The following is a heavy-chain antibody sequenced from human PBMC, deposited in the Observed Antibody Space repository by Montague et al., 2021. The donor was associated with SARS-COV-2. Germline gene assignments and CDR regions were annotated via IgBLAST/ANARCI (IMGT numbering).Heavy chain of an antibody. D-gene: IGHD3-22*01. J-gene: IGHJ4*02. CDR1: GGSFSDSH. Sequence: SETLSLTCAVYGGSFSDSHWSWLRQPPGKGLEWIGEINQSGSTKYNPPLKSRVTISVDTSKNQFSLKLSPLTAADTAVYYCARGQSGITMIVVAILGVEFYFDNWGQGTLVTVSS. V-gene: IGHV4-34*01. CDR3: ARGQSGITMIVVAILGVEFYFDN. CDR2: INQSGST.